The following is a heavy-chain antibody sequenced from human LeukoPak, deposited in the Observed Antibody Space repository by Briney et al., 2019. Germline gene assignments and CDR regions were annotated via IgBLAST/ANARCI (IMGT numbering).Heavy chain of an antibody. Sequence: ASVKVSCKASGYTFTGYYMHWVRQAPGQGLEWMGWINPNSGGTNYAQKFQGRVTMTRDTSISTAYMELSRLRSDDTAVYYCARVSLGSYGSGFFDYWGQGTLVTVSS. V-gene: IGHV1-2*02. CDR2: INPNSGGT. CDR3: ARVSLGSYGSGFFDY. J-gene: IGHJ4*02. D-gene: IGHD3-10*01. CDR1: GYTFTGYY.